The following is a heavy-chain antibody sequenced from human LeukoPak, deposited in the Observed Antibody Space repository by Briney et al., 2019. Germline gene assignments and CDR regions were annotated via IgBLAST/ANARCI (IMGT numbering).Heavy chain of an antibody. J-gene: IGHJ4*02. Sequence: PGGSLRLSCAASGFTFSSHWMTWVRQAPGKGLEWVANIKQDGSEKYCVGSVKGRFTISRDNAKNSLYLQMDSLRADDTAVYYCARGFQWLGGWGQGTLVTVSS. CDR3: ARGFQWLGG. CDR1: GFTFSSHW. CDR2: IKQDGSEK. V-gene: IGHV3-7*01. D-gene: IGHD6-19*01.